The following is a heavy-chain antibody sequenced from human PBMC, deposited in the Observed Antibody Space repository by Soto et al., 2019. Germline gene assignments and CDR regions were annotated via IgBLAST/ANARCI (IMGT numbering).Heavy chain of an antibody. CDR2: VYYTGST. V-gene: IGHV4-39*01. D-gene: IGHD4-4*01. Sequence: PSETLSLTCTVSGNSISGTSSFWAWIRQPPGKNLEWIWSVYYTGSTYYNSSLKSRVSISIDTSKNQFSLSLNSVTAADTAVYYCTRRVRSTELLDYWGQGALVTVSS. CDR1: GNSISGTSSF. CDR3: TRRVRSTELLDY. J-gene: IGHJ4*02.